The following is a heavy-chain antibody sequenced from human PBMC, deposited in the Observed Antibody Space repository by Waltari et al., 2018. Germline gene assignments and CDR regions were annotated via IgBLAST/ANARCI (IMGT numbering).Heavy chain of an antibody. Sequence: QVQLQESGPGLVKPSETLSLTCAVSGYSISSGYYWGWIRQPPGKGLEWIGSIYHSGSTYSNPSRKRRVTISVDTAKNQFSLKLSSVTAADTAVYYCARHRRPFDPWGQGTLVTVSS. CDR2: IYHSGST. CDR3: ARHRRPFDP. V-gene: IGHV4-38-2*01. J-gene: IGHJ5*02. CDR1: GYSISSGYY.